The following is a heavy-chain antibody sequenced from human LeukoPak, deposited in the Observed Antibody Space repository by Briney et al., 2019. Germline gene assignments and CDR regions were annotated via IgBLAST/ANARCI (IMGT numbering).Heavy chain of an antibody. Sequence: PGGSLRLSCAASGFTFSSYSMNWVRQAPGEGLEWVSSISSSSSYIYYADSVKGRFTISRDNAKNSLYLQMNSLGAEDTAVYYCAKSIEGVVRGTYYYYSYMDVWGKGTTVTVSS. D-gene: IGHD3-3*01. J-gene: IGHJ6*03. CDR3: AKSIEGVVRGTYYYYSYMDV. CDR1: GFTFSSYS. V-gene: IGHV3-21*04. CDR2: ISSSSSYI.